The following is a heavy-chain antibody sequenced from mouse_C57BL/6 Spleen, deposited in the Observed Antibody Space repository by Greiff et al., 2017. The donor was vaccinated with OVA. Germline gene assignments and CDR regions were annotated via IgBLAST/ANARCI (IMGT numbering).Heavy chain of an antibody. CDR1: GFTFSSYA. Sequence: EVKLVESGGGLVKPGGSLKLSCAASGFTFSSYAMSWVRQTPEKRLEWVATISDGGSYTYYPDNVKGRFTISRDNAKNNLYLQMSHLKSEDTAMYYCARDSNYGGYWGQGTLVTVSA. D-gene: IGHD2-5*01. V-gene: IGHV5-4*01. J-gene: IGHJ3*01. CDR3: ARDSNYGGY. CDR2: ISDGGSYT.